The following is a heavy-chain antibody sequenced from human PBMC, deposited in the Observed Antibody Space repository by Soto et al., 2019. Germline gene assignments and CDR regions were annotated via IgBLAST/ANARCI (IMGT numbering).Heavy chain of an antibody. CDR2: ITWNSGAK. J-gene: IGHJ3*02. D-gene: IGHD3-10*01. CDR3: AKGGVLLEDGVDI. V-gene: IGHV3-9*01. Sequence: EVQLVESGGNLVQPGRSLRLSCAASGFTFDDYAMHWVRQAPGKGLEWVSGITWNSGAKAYGDSVKGRFTISRDNVNNSLYLQMNSLRAEDTALYYCAKGGVLLEDGVDIWGQGTMV. CDR1: GFTFDDYA.